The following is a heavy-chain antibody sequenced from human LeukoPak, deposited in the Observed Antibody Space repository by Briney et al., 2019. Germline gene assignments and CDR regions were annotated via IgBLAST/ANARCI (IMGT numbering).Heavy chain of an antibody. J-gene: IGHJ4*02. CDR2: INAGNGNT. Sequence: GASVNVSCKASGYTFTSYAMHWVRQAPGQRLEWMGWINAGNGNTKYSQKFQGRVTITRDTSASTAYMELSSLRSEDTAVYYCGRAEHDWGPEYWGQGTLVTVSS. CDR1: GYTFTSYA. CDR3: GRAEHDWGPEY. V-gene: IGHV1-3*01. D-gene: IGHD3-9*01.